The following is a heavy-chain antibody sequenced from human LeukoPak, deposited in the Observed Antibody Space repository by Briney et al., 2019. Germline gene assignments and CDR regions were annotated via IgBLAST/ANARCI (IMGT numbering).Heavy chain of an antibody. D-gene: IGHD6-13*01. J-gene: IGHJ5*02. Sequence: PGGSLRLSCAASGFTFSSYSMNWVRQAPGKGLEWVSYISSSSSTIYYADSVKGRFTISRDNAKNSLYLQMNTLRAADTAVYYWVPGYGPWGQGTLVTVSS. CDR1: GFTFSSYS. V-gene: IGHV3-48*01. CDR3: VPGYGP. CDR2: ISSSSSTI.